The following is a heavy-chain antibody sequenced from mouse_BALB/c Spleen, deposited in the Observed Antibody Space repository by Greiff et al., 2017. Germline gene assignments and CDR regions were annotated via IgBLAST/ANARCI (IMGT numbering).Heavy chain of an antibody. CDR1: GYSFTSYW. CDR3: ARRGEGGAMDY. J-gene: IGHJ4*01. V-gene: IGHV1S127*01. Sequence: QVHVKQSGPQLVRPGASVKISCKASGYSFTSYWMHWVKQRPGQGLEWIGMIDPSDSETRLNQKFKDKATLTVDKSSSTAYMQLSSPTSEDSAVYYCARRGEGGAMDYWGQGTSVTVSS. CDR2: IDPSDSET.